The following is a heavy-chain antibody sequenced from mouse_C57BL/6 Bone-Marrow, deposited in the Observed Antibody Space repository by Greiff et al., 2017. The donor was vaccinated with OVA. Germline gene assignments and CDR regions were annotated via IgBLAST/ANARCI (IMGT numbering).Heavy chain of an antibody. V-gene: IGHV2-2*01. D-gene: IGHD1-1*01. CDR2: IWSGGST. Sequence: QVQLKESGPGLVQPSQSLSITCTVSGFSLTSYGVHWVRQSPGKGLEWLGVIWSGGSTDYNAAFISRLSISKDNSKSQVFFKMNSLQADDTAIYYCTRRDYYYGKYYAMDYWGQGTSVTVSS. J-gene: IGHJ4*01. CDR3: TRRDYYYGKYYAMDY. CDR1: GFSLTSYG.